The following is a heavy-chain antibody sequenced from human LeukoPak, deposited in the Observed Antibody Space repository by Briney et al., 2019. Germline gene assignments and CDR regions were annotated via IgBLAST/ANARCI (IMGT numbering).Heavy chain of an antibody. Sequence: PSETLSLTCTVSGGSISNYYWSWIRQPPGGGLEWIGYIHYSGSTNYNPSLKSRVTISVDTSKNQFSLKLSSVTAADTAVYYCARGFDYWGQGTLVTVSS. CDR2: IHYSGST. CDR3: ARGFDY. V-gene: IGHV4-59*01. CDR1: GGSISNYY. J-gene: IGHJ4*02.